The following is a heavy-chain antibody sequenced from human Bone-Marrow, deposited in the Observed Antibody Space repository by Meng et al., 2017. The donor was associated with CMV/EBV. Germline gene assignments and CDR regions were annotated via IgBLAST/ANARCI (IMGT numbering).Heavy chain of an antibody. CDR3: ARSSIAARVLP. CDR2: ISSSSSYI. CDR1: GFTFSSYG. Sequence: GGSLRLSCAASGFTFSSYGMHWVRQAPGKGLEWVSSISSSSSYIYYADSVKGRFTISRDNAKNSLYLQMNSLRAEDTAVYYCARSSIAARVLPWGQGTLVTVSS. D-gene: IGHD6-6*01. V-gene: IGHV3-21*01. J-gene: IGHJ5*02.